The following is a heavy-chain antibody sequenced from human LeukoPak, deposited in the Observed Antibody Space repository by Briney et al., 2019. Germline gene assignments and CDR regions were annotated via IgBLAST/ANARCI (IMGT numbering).Heavy chain of an antibody. V-gene: IGHV4-39*01. CDR3: ARHRPVITYYYDSSALSWGGPGHAFDI. D-gene: IGHD3-22*01. Sequence: SETLSLTCTVSGGSVNSDNYYWGWIRQPPGKGLEWIGTIYYSGFTYYNPSLNSRVTISVDTSQNQFSLKLSSVTAADPDVYYCARHRPVITYYYDSSALSWGGPGHAFDIWGQGTMVTVSS. CDR2: IYYSGFT. CDR1: GGSVNSDNYY. J-gene: IGHJ3*02.